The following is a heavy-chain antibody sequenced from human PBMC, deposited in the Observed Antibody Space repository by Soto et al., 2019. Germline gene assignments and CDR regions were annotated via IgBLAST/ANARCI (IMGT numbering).Heavy chain of an antibody. CDR3: ARSRDQGGYYYYGMDV. CDR1: GGSISSGGYY. D-gene: IGHD1-26*01. CDR2: IYYSGST. Sequence: QVQLQESGPGLVKPSQTLSLTCTVSGGSISSGGYYWSWIRQHPGKGLEWIGYIYYSGSTYYNPSLKSRVTISVDTSKNQFSLKLSSVTAADTAVYYCARSRDQGGYYYYGMDVWGQGTTVTVSS. V-gene: IGHV4-31*03. J-gene: IGHJ6*02.